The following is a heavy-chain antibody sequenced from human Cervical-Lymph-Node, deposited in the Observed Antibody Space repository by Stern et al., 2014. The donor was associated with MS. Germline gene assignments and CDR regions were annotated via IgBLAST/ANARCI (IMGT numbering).Heavy chain of an antibody. Sequence: EVQLLQSGAEVKKPGESLKISCKGSGYSFTSYWIGWVRQMPGKGLEWMGIIYPGDSDTRYSPSFQGQVTISADKSISPAYLQWSSLKASDTAMYYCARQSTIFGVVIAFDYWGQGTLVTVSS. CDR3: ARQSTIFGVVIAFDY. J-gene: IGHJ4*02. D-gene: IGHD3-3*01. CDR2: IYPGDSDT. CDR1: GYSFTSYW. V-gene: IGHV5-51*01.